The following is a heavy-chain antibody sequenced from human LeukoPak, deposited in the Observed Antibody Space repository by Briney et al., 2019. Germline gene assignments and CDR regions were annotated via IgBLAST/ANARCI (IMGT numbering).Heavy chain of an antibody. J-gene: IGHJ3*02. D-gene: IGHD2-21*01. Sequence: GGSLRLSCAASGFTFSSYSMNWVRQAPGKGLEWVSSISSSSSYIYYADSVKGRFTISRDNAKNSLYLQMNSLRAEDTAVYYCARDLLIPSPAFDIWGQGTMVTVSS. V-gene: IGHV3-21*01. CDR3: ARDLLIPSPAFDI. CDR2: ISSSSSYI. CDR1: GFTFSSYS.